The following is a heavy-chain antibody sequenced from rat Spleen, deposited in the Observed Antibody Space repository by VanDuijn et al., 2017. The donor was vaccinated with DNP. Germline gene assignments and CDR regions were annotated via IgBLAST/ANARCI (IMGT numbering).Heavy chain of an antibody. CDR1: RFTFNNYW. D-gene: IGHD1-7*01. CDR3: ATHGYEDWFAY. Sequence: EVQLVESGGDLVQPGRSLKLSCVVSRFTFNNYWMTWIRQVPGKGLEWVASIRSSGGNTYYPDSVKGRFTISRDVAKNTLYLQMNSLRSEDTATYYCATHGYEDWFAYWGQGTLVTVSS. J-gene: IGHJ3*01. CDR2: IRSSGGNT. V-gene: IGHV5-31*01.